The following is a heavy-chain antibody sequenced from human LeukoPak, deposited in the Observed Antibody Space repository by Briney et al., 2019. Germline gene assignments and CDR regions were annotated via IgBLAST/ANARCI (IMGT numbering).Heavy chain of an antibody. CDR3: ASTLNYYGSDY. D-gene: IGHD3-10*01. V-gene: IGHV4-34*01. Sequence: SETLSLTCAVYGGSFSGYYWSWIRQPPGKGLEWIGEINHSGSTNYNPSLKSRVTISVDTSKNQFSLKLSSMTAADTAVYYCASTLNYYGSDYWGQGTLVTVSS. CDR2: INHSGST. J-gene: IGHJ4*02. CDR1: GGSFSGYY.